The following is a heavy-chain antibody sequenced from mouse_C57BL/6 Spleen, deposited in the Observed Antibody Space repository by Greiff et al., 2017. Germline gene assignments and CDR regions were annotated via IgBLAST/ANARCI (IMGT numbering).Heavy chain of an antibody. V-gene: IGHV1-52*01. CDR3: AREGDGYYGGFAY. Sequence: VQLQQPGAELVRPGSSVKLSCKASGYTFTSYWMHWVKQRPIQGLEWIGNIDPSDSETHYNQKFKDKATLTVDKSTSTAYMQLSSLTSEDSAVYYCAREGDGYYGGFAYWGQGTLVTVSA. CDR1: GYTFTSYW. D-gene: IGHD2-3*01. CDR2: IDPSDSET. J-gene: IGHJ3*01.